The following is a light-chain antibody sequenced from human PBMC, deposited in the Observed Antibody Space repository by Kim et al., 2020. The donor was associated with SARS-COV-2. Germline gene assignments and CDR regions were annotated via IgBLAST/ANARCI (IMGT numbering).Light chain of an antibody. V-gene: IGKV3D-15*01. CDR2: DMS. J-gene: IGKJ5*01. CDR1: QSVGNK. CDR3: QQYNHWPPIT. Sequence: SPGESATRSCRASQSVGNKLAWYQQKPGQAPRLLIYDMSNRATGIPARFSGSGSGTEFTLTISSLESEDFAVYYCQQYNHWPPITFGQGTRLEIK.